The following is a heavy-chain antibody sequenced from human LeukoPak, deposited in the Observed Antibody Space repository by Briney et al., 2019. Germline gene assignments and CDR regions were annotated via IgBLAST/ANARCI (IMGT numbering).Heavy chain of an antibody. CDR3: AKGPYYYDSSAYHYGAFDI. CDR2: IRYDGSNK. J-gene: IGHJ3*02. CDR1: GFTFSSYG. D-gene: IGHD3-22*01. V-gene: IGHV3-30*02. Sequence: PGGSLRLSCAASGFTFSSYGMHWVRQAPGKGLEWVAFIRYDGSNKYYADSVKGRFTISRDNSKNTLYLQMNSLRAEDTAVYYCAKGPYYYDSSAYHYGAFDIWGQGTMVTVSS.